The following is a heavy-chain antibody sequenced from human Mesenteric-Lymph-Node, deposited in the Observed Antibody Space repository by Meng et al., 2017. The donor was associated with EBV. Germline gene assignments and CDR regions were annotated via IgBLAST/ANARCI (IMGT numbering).Heavy chain of an antibody. V-gene: IGHV4-39*01. J-gene: IGHJ4*02. CDR1: GGASSSDL. CDR3: ARRLHYYGCLGS. Sequence: QLQLPGSGPGLVKPSEALSLTCSISGGASSSDLWGWIRQPPGKGLEWIGDSGRSNYNPSLKSRVTISVDTSKNQFSLKLSSVTAADTAVYYCARRLHYYGCLGSWSQGTLVTVSS. D-gene: IGHD3-10*01. CDR2: SGRS.